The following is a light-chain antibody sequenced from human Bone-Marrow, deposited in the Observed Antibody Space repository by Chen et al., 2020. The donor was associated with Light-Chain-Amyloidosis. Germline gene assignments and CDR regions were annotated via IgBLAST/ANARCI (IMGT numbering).Light chain of an antibody. J-gene: IGLJ2*01. Sequence: SYELTQPPSVSVSPGQTARITCSGDDLPTKYAYWYQQKPGQAPVLVIHRDPERPSGIYERLSGSSSGTTATLTISGEQAEEEADYHCQSADSSGTDEVIFGGGTKLTVL. CDR3: QSADSSGTDEVI. CDR2: RDP. V-gene: IGLV3-25*02. CDR1: DLPTKY.